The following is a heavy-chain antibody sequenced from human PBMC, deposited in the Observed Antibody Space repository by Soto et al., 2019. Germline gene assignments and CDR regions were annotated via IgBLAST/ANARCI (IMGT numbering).Heavy chain of an antibody. CDR1: GYTFTSYP. D-gene: IGHD3-22*01. J-gene: IGHJ4*02. Sequence: GASVKVSCKASGYTFTSYPMHWVRQAPGKRLEWMGWINAGNGNTKYAQKFQGRVTITRDTSASTVYMEVSSLRSEDTAVYYCARAAYYYESSGYYPGDYWGQGTLVTVSS. V-gene: IGHV1-3*01. CDR3: ARAAYYYESSGYYPGDY. CDR2: INAGNGNT.